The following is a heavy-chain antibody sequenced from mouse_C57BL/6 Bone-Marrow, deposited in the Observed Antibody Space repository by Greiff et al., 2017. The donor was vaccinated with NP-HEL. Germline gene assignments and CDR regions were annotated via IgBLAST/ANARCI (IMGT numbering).Heavy chain of an antibody. V-gene: IGHV1-81*01. CDR1: GYTFTSYG. D-gene: IGHD2-5*01. Sequence: QVQLQQSGAELARPGASVKLSCKASGYTFTSYGISWVKQRTGQGLEWIGEIYPRSGNTYYNEKFKGKATLTADKSSSTAYMELRSLTSEDSAVYFCARSETIVTTYWFAYWGQGTLVTVSA. CDR3: ARSETIVTTYWFAY. CDR2: IYPRSGNT. J-gene: IGHJ3*01.